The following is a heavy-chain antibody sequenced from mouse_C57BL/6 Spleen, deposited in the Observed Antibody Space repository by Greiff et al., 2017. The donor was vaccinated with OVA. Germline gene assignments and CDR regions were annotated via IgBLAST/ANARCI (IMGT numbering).Heavy chain of an antibody. CDR2: IRLKSDNYAT. D-gene: IGHD1-1*01. Sequence: DVMLVESGGGLVQPGGSMKLSCVASGFTFSNYWMNWVRQSPEKGLEWVAQIRLKSDNYATHYAESVKGRFTISRDDSKSSVYLQMNNLRAEDTGIYYCTVYYGSVWGTGTTVTVSS. J-gene: IGHJ1*03. V-gene: IGHV6-3*01. CDR1: GFTFSNYW. CDR3: TVYYGSV.